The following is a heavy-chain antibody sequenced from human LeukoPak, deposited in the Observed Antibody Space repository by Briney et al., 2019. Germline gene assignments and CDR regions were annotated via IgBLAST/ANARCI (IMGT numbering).Heavy chain of an antibody. CDR3: ARHIGSGFDY. V-gene: IGHV4-59*08. J-gene: IGHJ4*02. CDR1: GGSISSYY. Sequence: SETLSLTCTVSGGSISSYYWSWIRQPPGKGLEWIGYIYYSGSTNYNPSLKSRVTISVDTSKNQFSLKLSSVTAADTAVYYCARHIGSGFDYWGQGTLVTVSS. D-gene: IGHD6-19*01. CDR2: IYYSGST.